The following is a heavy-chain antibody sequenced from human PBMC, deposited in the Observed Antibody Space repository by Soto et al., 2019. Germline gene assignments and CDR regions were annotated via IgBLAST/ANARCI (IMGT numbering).Heavy chain of an antibody. CDR3: VRVSSGDLSDY. D-gene: IGHD4-17*01. CDR1: GFTFSTYS. J-gene: IGHJ4*02. CDR2: ISSSSNTI. Sequence: GGSLRLSCAASGFTFSTYSMNWVRLAPGKGLEWVSYISSSSNTIYYADSVKGRFTISRDNAENSLYLQMHSLRAEDTAVYYCVRVSSGDLSDYWGQGTLVTVSS. V-gene: IGHV3-48*01.